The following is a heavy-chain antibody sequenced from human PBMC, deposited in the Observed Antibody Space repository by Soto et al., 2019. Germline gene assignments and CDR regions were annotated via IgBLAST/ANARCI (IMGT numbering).Heavy chain of an antibody. Sequence: EVQVVESGGGLVQPGGSLRLSCAASGFTASSYYMSWVRQAPGKGLEWVSVLYTGGSTYYADSVNGRFTISRHNSENTLYLQMNSLRVEDTAVYYCARGDLTDVWGKGTTVTVSS. CDR2: LYTGGST. CDR1: GFTASSYY. CDR3: ARGDLTDV. J-gene: IGHJ6*04. V-gene: IGHV3-53*04.